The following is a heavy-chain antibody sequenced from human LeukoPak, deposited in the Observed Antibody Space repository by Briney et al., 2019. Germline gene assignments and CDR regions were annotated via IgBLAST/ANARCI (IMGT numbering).Heavy chain of an antibody. CDR3: AKVNTYYYDSSGYHFDY. V-gene: IGHV3-23*01. Sequence: PGGSLRLSCAASGFTFSSYAMSWDRQAPGKGLEWVSAISGSGGSTYYADSVKGRFTISRDNSKNTLYLQMNSLRAEDTAVYYCAKVNTYYYDSSGYHFDYWGQGTLVTVSS. CDR1: GFTFSSYA. J-gene: IGHJ4*02. CDR2: ISGSGGST. D-gene: IGHD3-22*01.